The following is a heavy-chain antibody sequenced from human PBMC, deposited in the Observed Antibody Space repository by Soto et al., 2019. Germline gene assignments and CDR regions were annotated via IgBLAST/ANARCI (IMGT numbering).Heavy chain of an antibody. Sequence: GGSLRLSCAASGFTFSSYGMHWVRQAPGKGLEWVAVIWYDGSNKYYADSVKGRFTISRDNSKNTLYLQMNSLRAEDTAVYYCAGEASLYYYYGMDVWGQGTTVTVSS. CDR1: GFTFSSYG. J-gene: IGHJ6*02. CDR3: AGEASLYYYYGMDV. D-gene: IGHD2-2*01. V-gene: IGHV3-33*01. CDR2: IWYDGSNK.